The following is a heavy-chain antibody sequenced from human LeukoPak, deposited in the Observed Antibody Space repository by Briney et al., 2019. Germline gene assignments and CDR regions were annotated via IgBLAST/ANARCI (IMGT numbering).Heavy chain of an antibody. Sequence: GASVKVSCKASGYTFTGYYMHWVRQAPGQGLEWMGWINPNSGGTNYAQKFQGRVTMTRDTSISTAYMELSRLRSDDTAVYYCARVLGSSSWYGPPSWFDPWGQGTLVTVSS. J-gene: IGHJ5*02. CDR2: INPNSGGT. CDR1: GYTFTGYY. V-gene: IGHV1-2*02. CDR3: ARVLGSSSWYGPPSWFDP. D-gene: IGHD6-13*01.